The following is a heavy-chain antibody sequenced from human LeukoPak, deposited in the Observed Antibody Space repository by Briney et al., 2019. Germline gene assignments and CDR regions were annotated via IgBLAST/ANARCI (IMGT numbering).Heavy chain of an antibody. J-gene: IGHJ3*02. CDR1: GFTFSSYS. D-gene: IGHD1-26*01. CDR2: ISSSSSYI. Sequence: GGSLRLSCAASGFTFSSYSMNWVRQAPGKGLEWVSSISSSSSYIYYADSVKGRFTISRDNAKNSLYLQMNSLRAEDTSVYYCAGDLRIVGANDAFDIWGQGTMVTVSS. V-gene: IGHV3-21*01. CDR3: AGDLRIVGANDAFDI.